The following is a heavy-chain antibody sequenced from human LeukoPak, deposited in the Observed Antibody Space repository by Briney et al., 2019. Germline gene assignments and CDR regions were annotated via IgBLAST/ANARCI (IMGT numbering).Heavy chain of an antibody. CDR3: ARHPYSYGYWFDP. CDR2: IYYSGST. J-gene: IGHJ5*02. D-gene: IGHD5-18*01. Sequence: SETLSLTCTVSGGSISSYYWSWIRQPPGKGLEWIGYIYYSGSTNYNPSLKSRVTISVDASKNQFSLKLSSVTAADTAVYYCARHPYSYGYWFDPWGQGTLVTVSS. CDR1: GGSISSYY. V-gene: IGHV4-59*08.